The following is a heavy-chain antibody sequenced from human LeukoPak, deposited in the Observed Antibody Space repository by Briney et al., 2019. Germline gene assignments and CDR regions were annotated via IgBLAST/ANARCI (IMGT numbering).Heavy chain of an antibody. CDR1: GFTFSSYG. CDR3: ARGQGSSGYYLDY. J-gene: IGHJ4*02. Sequence: GGSLRLSCAASGFTFSSYGMHWVRQAPGKGLEWVAFIRYDGSNKYYADSVKGRFTISRDNSKNTLYLQMNSLRAEDTAVYYCARGQGSSGYYLDYWGQGTLVTVSP. CDR2: IRYDGSNK. V-gene: IGHV3-30*02. D-gene: IGHD3-22*01.